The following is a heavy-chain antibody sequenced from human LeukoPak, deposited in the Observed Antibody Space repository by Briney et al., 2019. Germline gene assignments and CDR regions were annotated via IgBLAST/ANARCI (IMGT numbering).Heavy chain of an antibody. CDR2: IYSGGST. V-gene: IGHV3-53*01. CDR3: ARDRSGSYYFDY. Sequence: PGGSLRLSCAVSGFTVSSSYMSWVRQAPGKGLEWVSVIYSGGSTYYADSVRGRFTISRDNSKNTLYLQMNSLRAEDTAVYYCARDRSGSYYFDYWGQGTQVIVSS. D-gene: IGHD1-26*01. J-gene: IGHJ4*02. CDR1: GFTVSSSY.